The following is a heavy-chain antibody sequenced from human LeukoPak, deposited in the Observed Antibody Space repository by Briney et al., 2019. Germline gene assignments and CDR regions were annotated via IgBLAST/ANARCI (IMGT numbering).Heavy chain of an antibody. D-gene: IGHD6-6*01. J-gene: IGHJ4*02. V-gene: IGHV4-34*01. CDR1: GGSFSGYY. Sequence: PSETLSLTCAVCGGSFSGYYWSWIRQPPGKGLEWIWEINHSGSANYNPSLKSRVTISVDTSKNQFSLKLSSVTAADTAMYYCAREFSGTSIAARVFDSWGQGTLVTVSS. CDR3: AREFSGTSIAARVFDS. CDR2: INHSGSA.